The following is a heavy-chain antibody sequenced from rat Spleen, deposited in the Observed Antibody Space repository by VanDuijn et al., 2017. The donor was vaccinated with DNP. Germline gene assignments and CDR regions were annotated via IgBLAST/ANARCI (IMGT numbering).Heavy chain of an antibody. V-gene: IGHV2S75*01. D-gene: IGHD1-1*01. CDR1: GFSLTNYG. Sequence: QVQLREPGPVLVQASETLSLTCTLPGFSLTNYGVIWVRQSPGKGLEWMGMIWTNGSTDYNSDLNSRLSISRDTSKSQVFLKMNSLQTEDIGTYYCVREHILQPFDYWGQGVMVTVSS. CDR3: VREHILQPFDY. J-gene: IGHJ2*01. CDR2: IWTNGST.